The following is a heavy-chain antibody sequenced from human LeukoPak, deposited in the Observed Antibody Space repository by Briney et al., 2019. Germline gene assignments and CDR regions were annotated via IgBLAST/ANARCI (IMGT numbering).Heavy chain of an antibody. Sequence: ASVKVSCKASGYTFTSYDINWVRQATGQGLEWMGWMNPNSGNRGYAQKFQGRVTMTRNTSISTAYMELSSLRSEDTAVYYCASRGPTTVTPSDYYYYGMDVWGQGTTVTVSS. CDR3: ASRGPTTVTPSDYYYYGMDV. J-gene: IGHJ6*02. CDR2: MNPNSGNR. D-gene: IGHD4-17*01. V-gene: IGHV1-8*01. CDR1: GYTFTSYD.